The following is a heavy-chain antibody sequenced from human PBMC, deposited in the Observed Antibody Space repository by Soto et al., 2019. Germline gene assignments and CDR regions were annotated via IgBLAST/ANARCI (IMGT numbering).Heavy chain of an antibody. D-gene: IGHD4-17*01. CDR2: ISSSSSYI. CDR1: GFTFSSYS. J-gene: IGHJ4*02. Sequence: EVQLVESGGGLVKPGGSLRLSCAASGFTFSSYSMNWVRQAPGKGLEWVSSISSSSSYIYYADSVKGRFTISRDNAKNSLYLQMNSLRVEDTAVYYCARIDAYGDYDDYWGQGPLVTVSS. CDR3: ARIDAYGDYDDY. V-gene: IGHV3-21*01.